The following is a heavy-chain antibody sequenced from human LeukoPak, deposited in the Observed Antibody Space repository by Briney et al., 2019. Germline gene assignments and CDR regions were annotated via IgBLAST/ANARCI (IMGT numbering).Heavy chain of an antibody. Sequence: ASVTVSCKTSGYTFTNYYVHWVRQAPGQGLEWMGYIVPDSGGADYDQKFQGRVTMTRDTSISTAYMELSRLRSDDTAVYYCARGPYVPFPNWYFDLWGRGTLVTVSS. D-gene: IGHD3-10*02. CDR3: ARGPYVPFPNWYFDL. V-gene: IGHV1-2*02. CDR1: GYTFTNYY. J-gene: IGHJ2*01. CDR2: IVPDSGGA.